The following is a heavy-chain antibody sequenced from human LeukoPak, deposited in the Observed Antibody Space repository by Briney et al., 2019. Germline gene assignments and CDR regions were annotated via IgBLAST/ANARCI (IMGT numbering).Heavy chain of an antibody. J-gene: IGHJ4*02. D-gene: IGHD2-15*01. V-gene: IGHV3-7*01. CDR1: GFTFSLYW. CDR2: INPDGTQK. CDR3: AREPVGSGGDY. Sequence: GGSLRLSCAASGFTFSLYWMTWVRQSPGKGLEWVADINPDGTQKYSVDSLKGRFTISRDNAKNSLYLQMNSLRAEDTAVYYRAREPVGSGGDYWGQGTLVTVSS.